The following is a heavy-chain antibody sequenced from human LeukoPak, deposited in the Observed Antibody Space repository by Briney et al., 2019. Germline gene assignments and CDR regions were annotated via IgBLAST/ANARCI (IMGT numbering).Heavy chain of an antibody. V-gene: IGHV1-69*13. J-gene: IGHJ4*02. D-gene: IGHD5-24*01. CDR2: IIPIFGTA. CDR3: ARWRWAQSEFVF. Sequence: ASVKVSCKASGGTFSSYAISWVRQAPGQGLEWMGGIIPIFGTANYAQKFQGRVTITADESTSTAYMELSSLRSKDTAVYYCARWRWAQSEFVFWGQGTLVTVSS. CDR1: GGTFSSYA.